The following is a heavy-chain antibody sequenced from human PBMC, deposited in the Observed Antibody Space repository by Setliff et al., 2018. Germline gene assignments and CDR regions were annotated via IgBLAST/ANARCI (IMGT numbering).Heavy chain of an antibody. CDR1: GGSISNYY. CDR2: IFPTAGA. J-gene: IGHJ4*02. Sequence: SETLSLTCTASGGSISNYYWSWVRQPPGNGLEWIAYIFPTAGAIYNPSLKSRVTVSMDTSKNQFSLKLSYMTAADTAVYYCARFLDPRDGYQNSPGFDFWGQGALVTVSS. V-gene: IGHV4-59*01. D-gene: IGHD2-21*01. CDR3: ARFLDPRDGYQNSPGFDF.